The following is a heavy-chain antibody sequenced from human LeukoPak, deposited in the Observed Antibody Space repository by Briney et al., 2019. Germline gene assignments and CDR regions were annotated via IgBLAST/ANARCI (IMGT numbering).Heavy chain of an antibody. V-gene: IGHV6-1*01. CDR1: GDSFSSNSAA. D-gene: IGHD1-26*01. CDR2: TYYRSKWYN. J-gene: IGHJ4*02. CDR3: ARGITGRNDY. Sequence: PSQTLSLTCAISGDSFSSNSAAWNWVRQSPSRGLEWLGRTYYRSKWYNEYADSVKSRITINPDTSKNQFSLHLNSVTPEDTAVYYCARGITGRNDYWGQGTLVTVSS.